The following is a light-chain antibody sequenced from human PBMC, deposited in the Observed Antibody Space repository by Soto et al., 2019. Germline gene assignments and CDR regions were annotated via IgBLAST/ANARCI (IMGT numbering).Light chain of an antibody. CDR1: QRLSASD. CDR3: QQYGSSPLIT. J-gene: IGKJ5*01. V-gene: IGKV3-20*01. Sequence: EIVMTQSPATLSVSPVERATLSCRASQRLSASDIAWYQQKPGQAPKFLIYGVSSRATGIPDRFSGSGSGTDFTLTISRLEPEDFAVYHCQQYGSSPLITFGQGTRLEIK. CDR2: GVS.